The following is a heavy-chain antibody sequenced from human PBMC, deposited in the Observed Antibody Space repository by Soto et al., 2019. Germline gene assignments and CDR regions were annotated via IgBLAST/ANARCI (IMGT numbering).Heavy chain of an antibody. D-gene: IGHD6-13*01. CDR3: STGRGSTPLRE. J-gene: IGHJ4*02. CDR1: GDSMSTGGYY. V-gene: IGHV4-31*02. CDR2: IYTTGTT. Sequence: TLSLTCSVSGDSMSTGGYYWTWIRQHPGKGLEWIGHIYTTGTTYYSPSLKSQVTMSIDKSSNRFSLNLNSVTAADTAVYYCSTGRGSTPLREWGPRALVTVSS.